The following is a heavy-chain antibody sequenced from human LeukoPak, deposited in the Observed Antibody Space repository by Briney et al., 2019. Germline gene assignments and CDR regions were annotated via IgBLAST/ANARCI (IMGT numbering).Heavy chain of an antibody. J-gene: IGHJ4*02. V-gene: IGHV4-59*01. CDR2: IYYSGST. CDR3: ARDRGEGYFDY. Sequence: SQTLSLTCTVSGGSITTYYWDWIRQPPGKGLEWIGYIYYSGSTNYNPSLKSRVTISVDTSKNQFSLKLSSVTAADTAVYYCARDRGEGYFDYWGQGTLVTVSS. CDR1: GGSITTYY. D-gene: IGHD3-10*01.